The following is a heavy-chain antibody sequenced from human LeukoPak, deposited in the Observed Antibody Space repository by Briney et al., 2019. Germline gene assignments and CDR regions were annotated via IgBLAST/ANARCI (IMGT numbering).Heavy chain of an antibody. J-gene: IGHJ5*02. D-gene: IGHD2-15*01. Sequence: GGSLRLSCAVSGITLSNYGMSWVRQAPGKGLEWVAGISDSGGSTNYADSVKGRFTISRDNSKNTLYLQMNSLRAEDTAVYYCAKVGRYCSGGSCYSGWFDPWGQGTLVTVSS. CDR3: AKVGRYCSGGSCYSGWFDP. V-gene: IGHV3-23*01. CDR2: ISDSGGST. CDR1: GITLSNYG.